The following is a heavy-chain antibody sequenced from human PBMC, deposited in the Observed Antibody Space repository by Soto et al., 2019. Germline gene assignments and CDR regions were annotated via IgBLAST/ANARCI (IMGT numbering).Heavy chain of an antibody. J-gene: IGHJ6*03. D-gene: IGHD4-17*01. Sequence: PSETLSLTCTVSGGSISSYYWSWIRQPPGKGLELIGYIYYSGSTNYNPSLKSRVTISVDTSKNQFSLKLSSVTAADTAVYYCARDGGDYRAGDYYYYYMDVWGKGTTVTVSS. CDR1: GGSISSYY. CDR3: ARDGGDYRAGDYYYYYMDV. CDR2: IYYSGST. V-gene: IGHV4-59*01.